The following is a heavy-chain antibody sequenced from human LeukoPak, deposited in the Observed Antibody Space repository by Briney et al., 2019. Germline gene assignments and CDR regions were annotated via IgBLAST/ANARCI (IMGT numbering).Heavy chain of an antibody. J-gene: IGHJ3*02. V-gene: IGHV1-2*02. CDR2: IHPNTGGT. D-gene: IGHD3-22*01. CDR1: GYSENFYG. Sequence: ASVKVSCKTSGYSENFYGITWVRQVAGQGLEWMGWIHPNTGGTKYAQKFQGRVTMTRDTSSSTAYMELSSLRSADTAVYYCASEYKYDSSGANAFDIWGQGTMVTVSS. CDR3: ASEYKYDSSGANAFDI.